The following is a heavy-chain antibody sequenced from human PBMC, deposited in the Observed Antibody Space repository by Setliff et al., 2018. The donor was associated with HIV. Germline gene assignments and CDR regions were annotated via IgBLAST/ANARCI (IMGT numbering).Heavy chain of an antibody. CDR1: GYTFTGHY. V-gene: IGHV1-2*02. J-gene: IGHJ4*02. CDR3: ARNYGADSNYFDY. D-gene: IGHD4-17*01. CDR2: VNPNSGDA. Sequence: GPSVKVSCKASGYTFTGHYLHWVRQAPGQGLEWLGWVNPNSGDAIYAPRYQGRVTMTRDTSISTAYMELGGLRSDDTAVYYCARNYGADSNYFDYWGQGTLVTVSS.